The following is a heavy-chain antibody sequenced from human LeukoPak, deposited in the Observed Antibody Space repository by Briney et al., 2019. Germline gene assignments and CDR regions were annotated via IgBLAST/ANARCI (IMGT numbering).Heavy chain of an antibody. V-gene: IGHV1-3*01. J-gene: IGHJ4*02. Sequence: ASVKVSCEASGYTFTSYAMHWVRQAPGQRLEWMGWINAGNGNTKYSQKFQGRVTITRDTSASIAYMELSSLRSEDTAVYYCARERLVVVTATHGYWGQGTLVTVSS. CDR2: INAGNGNT. CDR3: ARERLVVVTATHGY. CDR1: GYTFTSYA. D-gene: IGHD2-21*02.